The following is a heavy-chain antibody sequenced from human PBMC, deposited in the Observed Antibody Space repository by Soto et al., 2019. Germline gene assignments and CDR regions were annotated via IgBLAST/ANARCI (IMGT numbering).Heavy chain of an antibody. CDR1: GFTFSSYC. Sequence: PGGSLRLSCAASGFTFSSYCMSWVRQAPGKGLEWVANIKEDGSAKYYGDSVKGRFTISRDNAKNSLYPQMNSLRAEDTAAYYCARKRSPYGGYYYYYMDVWGKGTTVTAP. J-gene: IGHJ6*03. V-gene: IGHV3-7*01. CDR3: ARKRSPYGGYYYYYMDV. CDR2: IKEDGSAK. D-gene: IGHD3-16*01.